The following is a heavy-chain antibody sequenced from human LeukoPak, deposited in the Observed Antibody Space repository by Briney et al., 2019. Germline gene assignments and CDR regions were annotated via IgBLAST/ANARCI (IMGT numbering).Heavy chain of an antibody. J-gene: IGHJ4*02. D-gene: IGHD6-19*01. CDR1: GYTFTNYA. V-gene: IGHV7-4-1*02. CDR2: INTNTGNP. CDR3: ARDISSGWYWGSCDY. Sequence: ASVKVSCKASGYTFTNYAMNWVRQAPGQGLEWMGWINTNTGNPTYAQGFTGRFVFSLDTSVSTAYLQISSLKAEDTAVYYCARDISSGWYWGSCDYWGQGTLVTVSS.